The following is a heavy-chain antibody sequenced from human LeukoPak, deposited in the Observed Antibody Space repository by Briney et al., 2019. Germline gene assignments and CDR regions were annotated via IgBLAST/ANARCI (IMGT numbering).Heavy chain of an antibody. V-gene: IGHV3-30*04. J-gene: IGHJ3*01. D-gene: IGHD4-17*01. Sequence: EGSLRLSCAASGFTFSSYAMHWVRQAPGKGLEWVAVISYDGSNKYYADSVKGRFTISRDNSKNTLYPQMNSLRAEDTAVYYCAPEDYGDYGFWGQGTMVTVSS. CDR3: APEDYGDYGF. CDR1: GFTFSSYA. CDR2: ISYDGSNK.